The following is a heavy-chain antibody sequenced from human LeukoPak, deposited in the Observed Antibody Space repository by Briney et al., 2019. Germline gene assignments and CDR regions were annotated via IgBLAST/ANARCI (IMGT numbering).Heavy chain of an antibody. D-gene: IGHD2-2*01. J-gene: IGHJ5*02. Sequence: ASVKVSCKASEYTFTGYYIHWVRQAPGQGLEWMGWINPRSGGTNYAQKFQGRVTMTRDTSISTAYMELSSLRSDDTAVYYCARDRAVVVPAAVYIHDWFDPWGQGTLVPSPQ. CDR2: INPRSGGT. CDR1: EYTFTGYY. V-gene: IGHV1-2*02. CDR3: ARDRAVVVPAAVYIHDWFDP.